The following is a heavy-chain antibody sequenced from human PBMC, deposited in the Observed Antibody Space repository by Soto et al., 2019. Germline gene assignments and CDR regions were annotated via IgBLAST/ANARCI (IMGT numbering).Heavy chain of an antibody. CDR1: VFMFNNSA. Sequence: PWWSLRLSCKASVFMFNNSAMTWFRQAPGQGLQWVASVSDNGGSRGGTYYADSVKGRFTISRDNSKNTLYLQLDSLTGADTAVYYCARAKAVVIAALDIWGQGTMVTVSS. CDR2: VSDNGGSRGGT. V-gene: IGHV3-23*01. D-gene: IGHD2-21*01. J-gene: IGHJ3*02. CDR3: ARAKAVVIAALDI.